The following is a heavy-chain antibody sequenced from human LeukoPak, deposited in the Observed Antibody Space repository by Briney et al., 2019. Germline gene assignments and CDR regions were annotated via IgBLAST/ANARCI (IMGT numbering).Heavy chain of an antibody. CDR2: ISWNSGSI. CDR3: AKDGGYLPYYFDY. D-gene: IGHD5-18*01. V-gene: IGHV3-9*01. J-gene: IGHJ4*02. Sequence: PGGSLRLSCAASGFTFDDYAMHWVRQAPGKGLEWVSGISWNSGSIGYADSVKGRFTISRDNAKNSLYLQMNSLRAEDTALYYCAKDGGYLPYYFDYWGQGTLVTVSS. CDR1: GFTFDDYA.